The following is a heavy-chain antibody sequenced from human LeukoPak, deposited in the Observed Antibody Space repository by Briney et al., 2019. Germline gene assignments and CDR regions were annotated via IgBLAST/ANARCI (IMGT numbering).Heavy chain of an antibody. CDR1: GGTFSSYA. CDR2: IIPIFGTA. CDR3: ASKVRGRFDP. V-gene: IGHV1-69*05. D-gene: IGHD3-16*01. Sequence: ASVKVSCKASGGTFSSYAISWVRQAPGQGLEWMGGIIPIFGTANYAQKFQGRVTITTDESTSTAYMELSSLRSEDTAVYYCASKVRGRFDPWGQGTLVTVSS. J-gene: IGHJ5*02.